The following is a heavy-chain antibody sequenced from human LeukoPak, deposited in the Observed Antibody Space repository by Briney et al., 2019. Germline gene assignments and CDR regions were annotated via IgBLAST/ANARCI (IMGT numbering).Heavy chain of an antibody. Sequence: PGGSLRLSCAASGFTFSSYGMHWVRQAPGKGLEWVAVIWYDGSNKYYADSVKGRFTISRDNSKNTLYLQMNSLRAEDTAVYYCARGWMVLIPAAAGPYDYWGQGTLVTVSS. D-gene: IGHD6-13*01. CDR1: GFTFSSYG. V-gene: IGHV3-33*01. J-gene: IGHJ4*02. CDR3: ARGWMVLIPAAAGPYDY. CDR2: IWYDGSNK.